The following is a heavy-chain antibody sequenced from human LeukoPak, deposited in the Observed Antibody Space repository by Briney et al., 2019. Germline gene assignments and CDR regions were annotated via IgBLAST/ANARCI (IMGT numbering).Heavy chain of an antibody. CDR1: GFTFSTYG. V-gene: IGHV3-23*01. J-gene: IGHJ4*02. CDR3: AREVTPGIFDY. CDR2: ISSSGGST. D-gene: IGHD4-23*01. Sequence: GGSLRLSCAASGFTFSTYGMSWVRQAPGKGLEWVSTISSSGGSTNYADSVKGRFTISRDNSKNTLYLQVNSLRAEDTAVYYCAREVTPGIFDYWGQGTLVTVSS.